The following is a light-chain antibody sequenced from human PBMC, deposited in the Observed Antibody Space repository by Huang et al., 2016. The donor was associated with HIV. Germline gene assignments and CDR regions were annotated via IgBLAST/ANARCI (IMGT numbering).Light chain of an antibody. V-gene: IGKV3-11*01. CDR3: QQPGS. CDR2: DTS. J-gene: IGKJ2*01. CDR1: QSVDGY. Sequence: EIVLTQSPATLSLSPGERATLSCRASQSVDGYLAWYQQKPGQAPRLLIYDTSTMATGIPARFSGSGSETDFTLTISSLEPEDFAVYYCQQPGSFGQGTKVDIK.